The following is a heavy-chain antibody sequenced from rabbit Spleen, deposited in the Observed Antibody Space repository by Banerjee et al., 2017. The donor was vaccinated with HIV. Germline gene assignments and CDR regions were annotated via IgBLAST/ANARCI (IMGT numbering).Heavy chain of an antibody. CDR3: ARDADNNNERAYFNL. CDR2: IYVGSGGSP. Sequence: QEQLEESGGDLVKPEGSLTLTCTASGFSFSYSYWICWVRQAPGKGLEWIACIYVGSGGSPRYANWAKGRFTISKTSSTTVTLQVTSLTVADTATYFCARDADNNNERAYFNLWGPGTLVTVS. J-gene: IGHJ4*01. CDR1: GFSFSYSYW. V-gene: IGHV1S45*01.